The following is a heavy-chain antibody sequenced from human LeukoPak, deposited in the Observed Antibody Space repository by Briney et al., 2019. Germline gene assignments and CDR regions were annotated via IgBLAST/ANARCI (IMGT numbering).Heavy chain of an antibody. D-gene: IGHD4-17*01. CDR2: IYYSGST. J-gene: IGHJ4*02. V-gene: IGHV4-59*01. Sequence: SETLSLTCTVSGGSISSYYWSWIRQPPGKGLEWIGYIYYSGSTNYNPSLKSRVTISVDTSKNQFSLKLSPVTAADTAVYYCARATVTTVDFDYWGQGTLVTVSS. CDR1: GGSISSYY. CDR3: ARATVTTVDFDY.